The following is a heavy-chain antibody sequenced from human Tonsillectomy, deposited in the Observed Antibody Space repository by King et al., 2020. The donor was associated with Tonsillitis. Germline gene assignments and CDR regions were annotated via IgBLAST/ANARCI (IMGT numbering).Heavy chain of an antibody. CDR2: ISGSGGNT. CDR3: AKDFSDGSGIYPRSYFDY. V-gene: IGHV3-23*04. J-gene: IGHJ4*02. Sequence: VQLVESGGGLVQPGGSLTLSCAASGFTFSTYAMSWVRLAPGKGLEWVSLISGSGGNTYYADSVRGRFTISRDNSKNTLDLQMNNLTAEDTAVYYCAKDFSDGSGIYPRSYFDYWGQGTLVAVSS. CDR1: GFTFSTYA. D-gene: IGHD3-10*01.